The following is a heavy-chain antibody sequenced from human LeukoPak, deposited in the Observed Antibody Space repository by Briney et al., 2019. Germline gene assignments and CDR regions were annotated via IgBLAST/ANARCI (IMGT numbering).Heavy chain of an antibody. J-gene: IGHJ6*03. CDR2: INHSGST. V-gene: IGHV4-34*01. D-gene: IGHD2-15*01. CDR3: ARPSCSGGSCYYYYMDV. Sequence: SETLSLTCAVYGGSFSGYYWSWIRQPPGKGLEWIGEINHSGSTNYNPSLKSRVTISVDTSKNQFSLKLSSVTAADTAVYYCARPSCSGGSCYYYYMDVWGKGTTVTVSS. CDR1: GGSFSGYY.